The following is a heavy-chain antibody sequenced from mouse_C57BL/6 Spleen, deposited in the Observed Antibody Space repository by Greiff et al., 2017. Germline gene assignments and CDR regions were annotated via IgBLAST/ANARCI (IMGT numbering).Heavy chain of an antibody. V-gene: IGHV5-4*03. CDR2: ISDGGSYT. J-gene: IGHJ3*01. CDR3: ARLRQLRLRRFAY. CDR1: GFTFSRYA. D-gene: IGHD3-2*02. Sequence: EVKLVESGGGLVKPGGSLKLSCAASGFTFSRYAMSWVRQTPEKRLEWVATISDGGSYTYYPDNVKGRFTISRDNAKNNLYLQMSHLKSEDTAMYYCARLRQLRLRRFAYWGQGTLVTVSA.